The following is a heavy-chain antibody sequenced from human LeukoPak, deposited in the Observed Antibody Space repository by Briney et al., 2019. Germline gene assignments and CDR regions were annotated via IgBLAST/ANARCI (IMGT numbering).Heavy chain of an antibody. CDR2: ISSTNSMI. D-gene: IGHD3-9*01. CDR3: TTDQVLRYFDPYGMDV. Sequence: GGSLRPSCAASGFIFSTFAMNWVRQAPGKGLEWVSYISSTNSMIYYADSVKGRFTISRDNAKNSLYLQMNSLKTEDTAVYYCTTDQVLRYFDPYGMDVWGQGTTVTVSS. J-gene: IGHJ6*02. V-gene: IGHV3-48*01. CDR1: GFIFSTFA.